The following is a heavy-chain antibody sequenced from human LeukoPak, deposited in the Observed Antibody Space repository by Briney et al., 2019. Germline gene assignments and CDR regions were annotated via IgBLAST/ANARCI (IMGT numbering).Heavy chain of an antibody. CDR3: VRSLDY. CDR2: ITGGGGFT. CDR1: GFPFSAYA. J-gene: IGHJ4*02. Sequence: PGGSLRLSCAASGFPFSAYAMNWVRQAPGKGLEWVSVITGGGGFTQYADSEKGRFTISRDNSKNTVYLQMNSLRVEDTALYYCVRSLDYWGQGTLVTVSS. V-gene: IGHV3-23*01.